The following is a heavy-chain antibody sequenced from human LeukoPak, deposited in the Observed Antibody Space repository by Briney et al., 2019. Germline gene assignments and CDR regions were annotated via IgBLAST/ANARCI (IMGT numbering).Heavy chain of an antibody. D-gene: IGHD5-24*01. CDR1: GFTFSDYA. CDR3: AKTLDGFWPQFDF. V-gene: IGHV3-23*01. J-gene: IGHJ4*02. CDR2: ISHSAHGI. Sequence: GGSLRLSCTASGFTFSDYAMNWIRQAPGKGLEWVSTISHSAHGIFYTDSVKGRFTISRDNSKNTVYLQMSSLRSDDTAIYYCAKTLDGFWPQFDFWGQGTLLTVSS.